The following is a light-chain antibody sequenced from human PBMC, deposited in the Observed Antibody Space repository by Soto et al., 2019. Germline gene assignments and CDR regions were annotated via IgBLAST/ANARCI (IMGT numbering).Light chain of an antibody. J-gene: IGLJ1*01. Sequence: QSALTQPASVSGSPGQSITISCSGTSSDVGAYNYVSWYQQYPGKAPKLMIYDVSIRPSGVSNRFSGSKSGNTASLTISGLQAEDEADYYCSSYTSSSTVFGTGTKVTVL. CDR1: SSDVGAYNY. CDR3: SSYTSSSTV. CDR2: DVS. V-gene: IGLV2-14*01.